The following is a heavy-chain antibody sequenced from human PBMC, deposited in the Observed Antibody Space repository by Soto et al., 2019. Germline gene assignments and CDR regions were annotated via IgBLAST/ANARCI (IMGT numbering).Heavy chain of an antibody. D-gene: IGHD2-15*01. Sequence: SETLSLTCTVSGGSISSYYWSWIRQPPGKGLEWIGYIYYSGSTNYNPSLKSRVTISVDTSKNQFSLKLSSVTAADTAVYYCARVATALVAANGSYYYYYYMDVWGKGTTVTVSS. CDR3: ARVATALVAANGSYYYYYYMDV. J-gene: IGHJ6*03. CDR2: IYYSGST. CDR1: GGSISSYY. V-gene: IGHV4-59*01.